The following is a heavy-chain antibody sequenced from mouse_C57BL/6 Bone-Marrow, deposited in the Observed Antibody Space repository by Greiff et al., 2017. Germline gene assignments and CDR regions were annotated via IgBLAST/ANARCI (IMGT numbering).Heavy chain of an antibody. D-gene: IGHD1-1*01. CDR1: GYTFTDYE. CDR2: IDPETGGT. Sequence: QVQLQQSGAELVRPGASVTLSCKASGYTFTDYEMHWVKQTPVHGLEWIGAIDPETGGTAYNQKFKGKAILTADKSSSTAYMELRSLTSADSAVYYCTRGAPITTVVAPYWGQGTLVTVSA. J-gene: IGHJ3*01. V-gene: IGHV1-15*01. CDR3: TRGAPITTVVAPY.